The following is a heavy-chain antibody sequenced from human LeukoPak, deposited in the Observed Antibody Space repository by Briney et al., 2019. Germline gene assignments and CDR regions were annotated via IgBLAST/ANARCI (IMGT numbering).Heavy chain of an antibody. CDR3: ARATYGSGSYYYFDN. Sequence: AGGSLRLSCAASGFTFSSYSMNWVRQAPGKGLEWVSSTSSSSSNIYYADSVKGRFTISRDNAKNSLYLQMNSLRAEDTAVYYCARATYGSGSYYYFDNWGQGTLVTVSS. J-gene: IGHJ4*02. D-gene: IGHD3-10*01. V-gene: IGHV3-21*01. CDR2: TSSSSSNI. CDR1: GFTFSSYS.